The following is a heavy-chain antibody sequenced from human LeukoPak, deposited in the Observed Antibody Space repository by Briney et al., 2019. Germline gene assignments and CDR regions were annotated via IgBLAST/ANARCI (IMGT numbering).Heavy chain of an antibody. D-gene: IGHD5-24*01. CDR2: IKQDGSKK. CDR3: TRVGYIDEGIDY. Sequence: GGSLRLSCAASGFNFSSYSMNWVRQAPGKGLEWVANIKQDGSKKSYVDSVKGRFTISRDNAKNSLYLQMNSLRAEDTAIYYCTRVGYIDEGIDYWGQGTLVTVSS. CDR1: GFNFSSYS. V-gene: IGHV3-7*04. J-gene: IGHJ4*02.